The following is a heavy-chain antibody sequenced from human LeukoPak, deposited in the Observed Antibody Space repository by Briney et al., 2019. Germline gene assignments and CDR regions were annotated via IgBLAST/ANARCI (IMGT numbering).Heavy chain of an antibody. CDR1: GYTFTTYG. V-gene: IGHV1-18*01. CDR2: ISTYNGNT. CDR3: ARDAIQGRLTPDY. D-gene: IGHD1-1*01. Sequence: ASVKVSCKATGYTFTTYGISWVRQAPGQGLEWMGWISTYNGNTNYAQNLQDRVTMTTDTSTSTAYMELRSLRSDDTAVYYCARDAIQGRLTPDYLGQGTLVTVSS. J-gene: IGHJ4*02.